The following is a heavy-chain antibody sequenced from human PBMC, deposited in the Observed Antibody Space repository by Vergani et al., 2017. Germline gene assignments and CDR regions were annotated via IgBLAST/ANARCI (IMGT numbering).Heavy chain of an antibody. D-gene: IGHD4-17*01. CDR1: GYSFTSYW. CDR3: ARRRYGDYSWFDP. Sequence: EVQLVQSGAEVKKPGESLKISCKGSGYSFTSYWLGWVRQMPGKGLECMGIIYPGDSDTRDSPSFQGQVTISADKSISTAYLQWSSLKASDTAMYYCARRRYGDYSWFDPWGQGTLVTVSS. CDR2: IYPGDSDT. J-gene: IGHJ5*02. V-gene: IGHV5-51*01.